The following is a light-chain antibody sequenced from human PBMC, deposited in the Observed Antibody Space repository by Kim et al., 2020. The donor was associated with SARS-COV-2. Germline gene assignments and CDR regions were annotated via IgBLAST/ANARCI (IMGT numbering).Light chain of an antibody. J-gene: IGKJ1*01. V-gene: IGKV1-6*01. Sequence: AIQMTQSPSSLSASVGDRVTITCRASQDIGDDLGWYQQKPGKAPNLLIFATSTLLSGVPSRFSGSGSGTGFTLTIRSLQPEDVATYYCLQDYSYPRTFGQGTKVDIK. CDR1: QDIGDD. CDR3: LQDYSYPRT. CDR2: ATS.